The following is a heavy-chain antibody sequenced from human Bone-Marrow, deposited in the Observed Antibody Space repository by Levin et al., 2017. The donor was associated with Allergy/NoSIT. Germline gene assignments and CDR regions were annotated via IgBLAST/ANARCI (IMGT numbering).Heavy chain of an antibody. CDR1: GFTFDDYG. V-gene: IGHV3-20*01. D-gene: IGHD3-10*01. CDR2: INWNGGST. Sequence: PGESLKISCAASGFTFDDYGMSWVRQAPGKGLEWVSGINWNGGSTGYADSVKGRFTISRDNAKNSLYLQMNSLRAEDTALYHCARDLSTMVRGVIERSATNWFDPWGQGTLVTVSS. J-gene: IGHJ5*02. CDR3: ARDLSTMVRGVIERSATNWFDP.